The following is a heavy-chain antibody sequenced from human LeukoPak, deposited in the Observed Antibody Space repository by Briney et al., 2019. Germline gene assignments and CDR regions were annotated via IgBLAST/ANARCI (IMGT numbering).Heavy chain of an antibody. CDR2: ISGSGDST. J-gene: IGHJ4*02. D-gene: IGHD3-3*01. Sequence: GGSLRLSCAASGFTFRSYAMSWVRQAPGKGLEWVSAISGSGDSTYYADSVKGRFTISRDNSKNTLYLQMNSLRAEDTAVYYCAKVPIFGVVTHYFDYWGQGTLVAVSS. CDR3: AKVPIFGVVTHYFDY. CDR1: GFTFRSYA. V-gene: IGHV3-23*01.